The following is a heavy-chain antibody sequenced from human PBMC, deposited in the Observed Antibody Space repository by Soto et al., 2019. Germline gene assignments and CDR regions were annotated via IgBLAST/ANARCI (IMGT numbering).Heavy chain of an antibody. CDR3: ASIPDDILTGYYSWFDP. V-gene: IGHV1-69*02. D-gene: IGHD3-9*01. Sequence: KVSCKASGGTFSSYTISWVRQAPGQGLEWMGRIIPILGIANYAQKFQGRVTITADKSTSTAYMELSSLRSEDTAVYYCASIPDDILTGYYSWFDPWGQGTLVTVS. CDR2: IIPILGIA. J-gene: IGHJ5*02. CDR1: GGTFSSYT.